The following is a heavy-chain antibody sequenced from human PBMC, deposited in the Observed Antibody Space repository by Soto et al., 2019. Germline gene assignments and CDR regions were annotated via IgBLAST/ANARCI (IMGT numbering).Heavy chain of an antibody. CDR3: ARDREYSSSPDFDY. V-gene: IGHV4-38-2*02. CDR1: GYSISSGYY. D-gene: IGHD6-6*01. J-gene: IGHJ4*02. CDR2: IYHSGST. Sequence: PSETLSLTCAVSGYSISSGYYWGWIRQPPGKGLEWIGSIYHSGSTYYNPSLKSRVTISADTSKNQFSLKLSSVTAADTAVYYCARDREYSSSPDFDYWGQGTLVTVSS.